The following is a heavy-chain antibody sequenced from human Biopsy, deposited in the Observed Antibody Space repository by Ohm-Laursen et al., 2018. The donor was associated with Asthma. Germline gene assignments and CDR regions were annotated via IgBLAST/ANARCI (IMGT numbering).Heavy chain of an antibody. D-gene: IGHD3-10*01. Sequence: ASVKVSCKTSGYTFNSAGITWVRQAPGQGLEWMGWISVYNGNTKVARKLQDRVTMITDTSTSTAYMELRSLRSDDTAVYFCARAVDYSHYYGIDVWGQGATVTVS. CDR3: ARAVDYSHYYGIDV. J-gene: IGHJ6*02. CDR2: ISVYNGNT. V-gene: IGHV1-18*01. CDR1: GYTFNSAG.